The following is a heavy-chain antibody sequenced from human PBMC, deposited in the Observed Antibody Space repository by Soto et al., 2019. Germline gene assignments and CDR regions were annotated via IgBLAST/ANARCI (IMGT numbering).Heavy chain of an antibody. CDR1: GGSISSYY. CDR3: ARGSGDWDYHFWSGYEVPHWFDY. V-gene: IGHV4-59*01. CDR2: MYYSGST. D-gene: IGHD3-3*01. Sequence: SETLSLTCTVSGGSISSYYWSWIRQPPGKGLEWIGYMYYSGSTNYNPSLKSRVTISVDTSKNQFSLKLSSVTAADTAVYYCARGSGDWDYHFWSGYEVPHWFDYSGPGTLLTVSS. J-gene: IGHJ4*02.